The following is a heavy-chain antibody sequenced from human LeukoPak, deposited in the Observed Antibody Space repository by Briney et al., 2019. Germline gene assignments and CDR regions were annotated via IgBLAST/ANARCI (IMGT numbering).Heavy chain of an antibody. CDR2: IMPIFGTI. V-gene: IGHV1-69*13. Sequence: ASVKVSCKASGGTFKNYVITWVRQAPGQGLEWMGNIMPIFGTINYAQTFQGRLTISADESTSTAYMELSSLTSDDTAFYYCAIEGGLGMDSLLYRWFDPWGRGTLVTVSS. D-gene: IGHD2-2*02. CDR1: GGTFKNYV. J-gene: IGHJ5*02. CDR3: AIEGGLGMDSLLYRWFDP.